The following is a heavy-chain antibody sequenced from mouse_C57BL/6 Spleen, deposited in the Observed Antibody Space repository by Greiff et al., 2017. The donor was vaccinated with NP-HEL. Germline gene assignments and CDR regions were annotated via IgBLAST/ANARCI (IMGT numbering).Heavy chain of an antibody. CDR2: INPNYGTT. CDR3: AREGGLPHAMDY. V-gene: IGHV1-39*01. Sequence: EVKLVESGPELVKPGASVKISCKASGYSFTDYNMNWVKQSNGKSLEWIGVINPNYGTTSYNQKFKGKATLTVDQSSSTAYMQLNSLTSEDSAVYYCAREGGLPHAMDYWGQGTSVTVSS. D-gene: IGHD2-4*01. CDR1: GYSFTDYN. J-gene: IGHJ4*01.